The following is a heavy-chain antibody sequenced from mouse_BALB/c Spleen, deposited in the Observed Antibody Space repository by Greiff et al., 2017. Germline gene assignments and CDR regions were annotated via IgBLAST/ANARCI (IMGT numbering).Heavy chain of an antibody. CDR1: GYAFTSYN. CDR3: ARRAVYMITTGGFAY. CDR2: IDPYNGGT. J-gene: IGHJ3*01. V-gene: IGHV1S135*01. Sequence: EVKLVESGPELVKPGASVKVSCKASGYAFTSYNMYWVKQSHGKSLEWIGYIDPYNGGTSYNQKFKGKATLTVDKSSSTAYMHLNSLTSEDSAVYYCARRAVYMITTGGFAYWGQGTLVTVSA. D-gene: IGHD2-4*01.